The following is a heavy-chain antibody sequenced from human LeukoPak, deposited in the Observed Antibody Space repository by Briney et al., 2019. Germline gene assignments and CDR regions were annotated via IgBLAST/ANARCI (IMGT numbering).Heavy chain of an antibody. D-gene: IGHD2-8*02. Sequence: GGSLRLSCAASGSTFSGYWMSWARQAPGKGLEWVANIKQDGSEKYYVDSVKGRFTISRDNAKNSLYLQMNSLRAEDTAVYYCGRDVSRGAGGAFDIWGQGTMVTVSS. CDR2: IKQDGSEK. CDR3: GRDVSRGAGGAFDI. CDR1: GSTFSGYW. V-gene: IGHV3-7*01. J-gene: IGHJ3*02.